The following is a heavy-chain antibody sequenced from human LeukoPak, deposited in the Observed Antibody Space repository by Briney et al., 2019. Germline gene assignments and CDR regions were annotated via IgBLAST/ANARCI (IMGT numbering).Heavy chain of an antibody. D-gene: IGHD6-13*01. V-gene: IGHV4-34*01. CDR3: ARDLRAAAGTLDY. J-gene: IGHJ4*02. Sequence: SETLSLTCAVYGGSFSGYYWSWIRQPPGKGLEWIGEINHSGSTNYNPSLKSRVTISVDTSKNQFSLKLSSVTAADTAVYYCARDLRAAAGTLDYWGQGTLVTVSS. CDR2: INHSGST. CDR1: GGSFSGYY.